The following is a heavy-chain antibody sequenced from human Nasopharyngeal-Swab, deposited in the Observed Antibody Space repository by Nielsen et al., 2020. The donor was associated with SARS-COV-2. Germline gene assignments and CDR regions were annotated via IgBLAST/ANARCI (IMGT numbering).Heavy chain of an antibody. Sequence: GESLKISCAASGFTFTSYAMHWVRQAPGKGLEWVAVISYDGSSSYYADSVKGRFIISRDNSKNTLYLQMNSLRAEDTAVYYCARGRIYGVNAFDIWGQGTMVTVSS. V-gene: IGHV3-30*04. CDR1: GFTFTSYA. CDR2: ISYDGSSS. CDR3: ARGRIYGVNAFDI. D-gene: IGHD4-17*01. J-gene: IGHJ3*02.